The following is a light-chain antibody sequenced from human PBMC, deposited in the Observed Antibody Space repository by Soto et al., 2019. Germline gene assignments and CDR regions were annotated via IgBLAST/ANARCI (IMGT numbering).Light chain of an antibody. CDR3: QQYNNWPPIT. CDR2: GAS. CDR1: QSVSSN. J-gene: IGKJ5*01. Sequence: EIVLTHSPGTLSLSPWEMATLSCRASQSVSSNLAWYQQKPGQAPRLLIYGASTRATGIPARFSGSGSGTEFTLTISSLQSEDFAVYYCQQYNNWPPITFGQGTRLEIK. V-gene: IGKV3-15*01.